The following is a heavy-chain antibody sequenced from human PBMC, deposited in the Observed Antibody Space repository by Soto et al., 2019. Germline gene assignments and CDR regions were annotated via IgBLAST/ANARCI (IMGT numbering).Heavy chain of an antibody. CDR1: GGTFSSYA. V-gene: IGHV1-69*06. Sequence: QVQLVQSGAEVKKPGSSVKVSCKASGGTFSSYAISWVRQAPGQGLEWMGGIIPIFGTANYAQKFQGRVTMTTDTSTTTAYMELRSLRSDDTAVYYCARDPSNTSGSRIWFDAWGQGALVTVSS. CDR2: IIPIFGTA. J-gene: IGHJ5*02. D-gene: IGHD6-19*01. CDR3: ARDPSNTSGSRIWFDA.